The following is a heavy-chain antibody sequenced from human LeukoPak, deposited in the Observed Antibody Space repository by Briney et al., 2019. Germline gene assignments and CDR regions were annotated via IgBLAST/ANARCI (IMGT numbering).Heavy chain of an antibody. J-gene: IGHJ3*01. D-gene: IGHD4-23*01. Sequence: SQTLSLIGAISGGSVTSYSAAWNGIMQSPSRSLEWLARTYYRSKWYSDYAASVKSRITINPDTSKNQFSLQLNSVTPEDTAVYYCSRFRDSTPVATDAFDVWGQGTRVTVAS. CDR2: TYYRSKWYS. CDR3: SRFRDSTPVATDAFDV. CDR1: GGSVTSYSAA. V-gene: IGHV6-1*01.